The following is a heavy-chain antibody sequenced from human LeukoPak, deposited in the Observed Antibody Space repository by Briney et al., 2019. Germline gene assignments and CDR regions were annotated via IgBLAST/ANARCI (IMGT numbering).Heavy chain of an antibody. Sequence: ASVKVSCKASGGTFSSYAISWVRQAPGQGLEWMGGIIPIFGTANYAQKLQGRVTMTTDTSTSTAYMELRSLRSDDTAVYYCAREVSGWYFDYWGQGTLVTVSS. CDR3: AREVSGWYFDY. CDR2: IIPIFGTA. CDR1: GGTFSSYA. J-gene: IGHJ4*02. D-gene: IGHD6-19*01. V-gene: IGHV1-69*05.